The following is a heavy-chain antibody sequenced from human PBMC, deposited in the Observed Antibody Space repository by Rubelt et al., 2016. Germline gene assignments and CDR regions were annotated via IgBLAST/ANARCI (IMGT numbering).Heavy chain of an antibody. CDR1: GGSFSGYY. Sequence: QVQLQQWGAGLLKPSETLSLTCAVYGGSFSGYYWSWIRQPPGKGLEWIGEINHSGSTNYNPSLKSGVTKSVDRSKNESSLRLSSVHAADSAVYECARGETGDYWGQGTLVTASP. J-gene: IGHJ4*02. V-gene: IGHV4-34*01. CDR2: INHSGST. CDR3: ARGETGDY.